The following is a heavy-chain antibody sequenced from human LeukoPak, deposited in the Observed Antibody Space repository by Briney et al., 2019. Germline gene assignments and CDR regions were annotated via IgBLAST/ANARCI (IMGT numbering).Heavy chain of an antibody. Sequence: PSQTLSLTCTVSGGSISSGVNWWTWIRQHPGKGLKWIGYSNNSGSAYYNPSLKSRVTISVDTSKNQFSLKLSSVTAADTAVYYCARAILTASGSVWYFDLWGRGTQVTVSS. V-gene: IGHV4-31*03. D-gene: IGHD3-3*01. CDR3: ARAILTASGSVWYFDL. J-gene: IGHJ2*01. CDR1: GGSISSGVNW. CDR2: SNNSGSA.